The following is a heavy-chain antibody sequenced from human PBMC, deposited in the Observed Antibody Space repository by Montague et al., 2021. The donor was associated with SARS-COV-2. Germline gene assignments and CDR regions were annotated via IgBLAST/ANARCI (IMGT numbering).Heavy chain of an antibody. V-gene: IGHV3-23*01. J-gene: IGHJ4*02. CDR2: ISGGGVST. CDR3: ARAPPISAVSSPRRNQFFFDS. Sequence: SRRLSWAASGFTFSSSAMSWVRQAPGKGLEWVSTISGGGVSTYYADSVKGRFTISRDNSKNTLYLQMNSLRAEDTAVYYCARAPPISAVSSPRRNQFFFDSWGQGTLVTVSS. D-gene: IGHD2-2*01. CDR1: GFTFSSSA.